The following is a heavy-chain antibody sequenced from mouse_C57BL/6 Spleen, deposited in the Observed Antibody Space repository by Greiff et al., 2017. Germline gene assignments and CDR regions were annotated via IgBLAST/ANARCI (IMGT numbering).Heavy chain of an antibody. CDR1: GYTFTSYW. CDR2: IHPNSGST. CDR3: ARGGLLRDFDY. V-gene: IGHV1-64*01. D-gene: IGHD1-1*01. Sequence: QVQLQQPGAELVKPGASVKLSCKASGYTFTSYWMHWVKQRPGQGLEWIGMIHPNSGSTNYNEKFKSKATLTVDKSSRTAYMQLSSLTSEDSAVYYCARGGLLRDFDYWGQGTTLTVSS. J-gene: IGHJ2*01.